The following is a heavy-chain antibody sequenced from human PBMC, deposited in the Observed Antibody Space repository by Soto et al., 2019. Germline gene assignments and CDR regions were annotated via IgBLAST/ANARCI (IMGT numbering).Heavy chain of an antibody. V-gene: IGHV4-34*01. D-gene: IGHD6-6*01. Sequence: PSETLTLTCAVYGGSFSGYYWSWIRQRPGKGLEWIGEINHSGSTNYNPSLKSRVTISVDTSKNQFSLKLSSVTAADTAVYYCARVGSIAASRWFDPWGQGTLVTVSS. CDR3: ARVGSIAASRWFDP. J-gene: IGHJ5*02. CDR1: GGSFSGYY. CDR2: INHSGST.